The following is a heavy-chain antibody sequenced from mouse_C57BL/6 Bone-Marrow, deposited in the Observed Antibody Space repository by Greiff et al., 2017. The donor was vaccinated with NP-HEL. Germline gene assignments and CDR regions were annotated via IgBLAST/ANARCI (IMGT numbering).Heavy chain of an antibody. Sequence: QVQLKESGPELVKPGASVKLSCKASGYTFTSYDINWVKQRPGQGLEWIGWIYPRDGSTKYNEKFKGKATLTVDTSSSTAYMELHSLTSEDSAVYFGAREKDGSSLYYAMDYWGQGTSVTVSS. CDR3: AREKDGSSLYYAMDY. J-gene: IGHJ4*01. V-gene: IGHV1-85*01. D-gene: IGHD1-1*01. CDR2: IYPRDGST. CDR1: GYTFTSYD.